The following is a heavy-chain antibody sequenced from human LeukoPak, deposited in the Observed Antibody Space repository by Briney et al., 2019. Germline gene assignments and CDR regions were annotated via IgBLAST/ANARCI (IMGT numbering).Heavy chain of an antibody. CDR1: GFTFSSYS. J-gene: IGHJ3*02. CDR2: FDPEDGET. Sequence: KPGGSLRLSCAASGFTFSSYSMNWVRQAPGKGLEWMGGFDPEDGETIYAQKFQGRVTMTEDTSTDTAYMELSSLRSEDTAVYYCATGFILLYGDYGDAFDIWGQGTMVTVSS. D-gene: IGHD4-17*01. V-gene: IGHV1-24*01. CDR3: ATGFILLYGDYGDAFDI.